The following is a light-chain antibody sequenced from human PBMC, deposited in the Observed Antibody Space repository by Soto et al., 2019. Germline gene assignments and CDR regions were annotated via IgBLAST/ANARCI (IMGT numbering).Light chain of an antibody. CDR3: QSYDTSLSGAWV. CDR2: GTT. V-gene: IGLV1-40*01. CDR1: PSNIGADFD. Sequence: QSALTQPPSVSGAPGQRITISCTGSPSNIGADFDVHWYQQFPGTAPKLLIYGTTSRPSGVPDRFSGSQSGTSASLAITGLQAGDEADDYCQSYDTSLSGAWVFGGGTKLTVL. J-gene: IGLJ3*02.